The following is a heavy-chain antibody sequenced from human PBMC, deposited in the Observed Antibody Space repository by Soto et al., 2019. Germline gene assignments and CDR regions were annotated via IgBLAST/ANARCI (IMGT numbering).Heavy chain of an antibody. D-gene: IGHD3-10*01. CDR2: INPSGGST. CDR3: AREFPREVRGVIIFERAFDY. V-gene: IGHV1-46*01. J-gene: IGHJ4*02. Sequence: GASVKVSCKASGYTFTSYYMHWVRQAPGQGLEWMGIINPSGGSTSYAQKFQGRVTMTRDTSTSTVYMELSSLRSEDTAVYYCAREFPREVRGVIIFERAFDYWGQGTLVTVSS. CDR1: GYTFTSYY.